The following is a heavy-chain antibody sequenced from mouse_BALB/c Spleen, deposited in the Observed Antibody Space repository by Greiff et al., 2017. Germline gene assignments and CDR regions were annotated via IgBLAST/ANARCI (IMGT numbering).Heavy chain of an antibody. CDR2: ISSGGGST. D-gene: IGHD2-1*01. CDR3: ARDYYGHYDAMDY. CDR1: GFAFSSYD. J-gene: IGHJ4*01. V-gene: IGHV5-12-1*01. Sequence: EVMLVESGGGLVKPGGSLKLSCAASGFAFSSYDMSWVRQTPEKRLEWVAYISSGGGSTYYPDTVKGRFTISRDNAKNTLYLQMSSLKSEDTAMYYCARDYYGHYDAMDYWGQGTSVTVSS.